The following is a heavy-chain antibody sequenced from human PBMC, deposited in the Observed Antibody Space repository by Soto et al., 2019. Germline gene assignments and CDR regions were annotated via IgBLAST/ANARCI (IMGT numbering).Heavy chain of an antibody. D-gene: IGHD6-6*01. Sequence: EVQLVESGGGLIKSGGSLRLSCATSGFIFSNAWLSWVRQVPGKGLEWVAHSASTTDGGITDHAAPVKGRFTISRDHSRHTLYLQMNSLRNEDTAVYNCATHRGYSSPPLFDYWGRGTVVTVSS. V-gene: IGHV3-15*04. CDR2: SASTTDGGIT. CDR1: GFIFSNAW. J-gene: IGHJ4*02. CDR3: ATHRGYSSPPLFDY.